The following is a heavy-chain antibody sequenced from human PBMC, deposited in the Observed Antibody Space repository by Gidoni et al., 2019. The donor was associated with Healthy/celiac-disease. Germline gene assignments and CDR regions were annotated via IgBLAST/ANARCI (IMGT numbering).Heavy chain of an antibody. CDR2: IYYSGNT. Sequence: QVQLQESGPGLVKPSETLSLTCTVSGGSISSYYWSGIRQPPGKGLEWIGYIYYSGNTNYNPSLKSRVTISVDTSKNQFSLKLSSVTAADTAVYYCARHLPRTSSSLQLFDYWGQGTLVTVSS. CDR1: GGSISSYY. CDR3: ARHLPRTSSSLQLFDY. J-gene: IGHJ4*02. V-gene: IGHV4-59*08. D-gene: IGHD6-13*01.